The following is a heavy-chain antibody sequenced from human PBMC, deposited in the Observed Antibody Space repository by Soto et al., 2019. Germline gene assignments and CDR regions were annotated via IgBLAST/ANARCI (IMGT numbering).Heavy chain of an antibody. Sequence: ASVKVSCKASGYTFTSYGISWVRQAPGQGLEWMGWISAYNGNTNYAQKFQGRVTMTTDTSASTAYMELSSLRSEDTAVYYCARGSSIVVVPAAFNWFDPWGQGTLVTVSS. CDR1: GYTFTSYG. V-gene: IGHV1-18*01. D-gene: IGHD2-2*01. J-gene: IGHJ5*02. CDR3: ARGSSIVVVPAAFNWFDP. CDR2: ISAYNGNT.